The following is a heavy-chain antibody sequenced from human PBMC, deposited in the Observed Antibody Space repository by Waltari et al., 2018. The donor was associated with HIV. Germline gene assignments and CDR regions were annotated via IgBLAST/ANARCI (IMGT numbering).Heavy chain of an antibody. CDR3: ARDGGRRGPFGY. J-gene: IGHJ4*02. Sequence: EVQLVESGGGLVQPGGSLRLSCAASGFTFSNYWMSWVRQAPGKGVEWVANIKQDGREKYYGDSVKSRFTISRDNDKNSVDLQMNSLRAEDTAVYYCARDGGRRGPFGYWGQGTLVTVSS. D-gene: IGHD3-3*01. CDR2: IKQDGREK. CDR1: GFTFSNYW. V-gene: IGHV3-7*01.